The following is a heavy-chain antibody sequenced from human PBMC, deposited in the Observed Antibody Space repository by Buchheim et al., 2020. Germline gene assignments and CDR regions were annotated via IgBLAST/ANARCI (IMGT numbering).Heavy chain of an antibody. CDR3: ARRKGLYISSSSFDF. Sequence: EVQLVQSGADVKKPGESLKISCKGSGYSFATYWIAWVRQMPGKGLEWMGIIYPGDSDTRYSPSFQGKVTISADKSVSPAYLQWSSLRASDTAIYYCARRKGLYISSSSFDFWGQGTL. D-gene: IGHD6-6*01. J-gene: IGHJ4*02. CDR2: IYPGDSDT. CDR1: GYSFATYW. V-gene: IGHV5-51*01.